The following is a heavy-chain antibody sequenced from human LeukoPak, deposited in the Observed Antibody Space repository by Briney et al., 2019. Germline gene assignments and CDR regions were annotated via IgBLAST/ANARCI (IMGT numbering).Heavy chain of an antibody. CDR3: ARELYYYGSGSYYNTGGFDY. CDR1: GGTFSSYA. CDR2: IIPIFGTA. D-gene: IGHD3-10*01. V-gene: IGHV1-69*05. Sequence: SVKVSCKASGGTFSSYAISWVRQAPGQGLEWMGGIIPIFGTANYAQKFQGRVTITTDESTSTAYMELSSLRSEDTAVYYCARELYYYGSGSYYNTGGFDYWGQGTLVTVSS. J-gene: IGHJ4*02.